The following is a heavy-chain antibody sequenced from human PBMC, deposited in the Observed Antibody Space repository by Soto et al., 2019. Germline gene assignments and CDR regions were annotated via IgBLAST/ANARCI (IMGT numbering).Heavy chain of an antibody. CDR1: GFTFSNYA. V-gene: IGHV3-23*01. CDR2: IIDNGGRT. CDR3: VKAPERVHFEY. J-gene: IGHJ4*02. Sequence: PGGSLRLSCAASGFTFSNYAMSWVRQAPGKGLEWVSNIIDNGGRTYYADSVKGRFTISRDNSKNTLYLQMNSLRAEDTAVYYCVKAPERVHFEYWGQGTRVTVSS. D-gene: IGHD3-10*02.